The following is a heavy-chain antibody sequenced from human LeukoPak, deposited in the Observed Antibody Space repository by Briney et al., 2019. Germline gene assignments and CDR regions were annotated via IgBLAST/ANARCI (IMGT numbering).Heavy chain of an antibody. J-gene: IGHJ5*02. V-gene: IGHV4-30-4*01. D-gene: IGHD3-22*01. Sequence: SETLSLTCTVSGGSISSGDYYWSWIRQPPGKGLKWIGYTYYSGSTYYNPSLKSRVTISVDTSKNQFSLKLTSVTAADTAVYYCARPYYYDSRIDPWGQGTLVTVSS. CDR3: ARPYYYDSRIDP. CDR1: GGSISSGDYY. CDR2: TYYSGST.